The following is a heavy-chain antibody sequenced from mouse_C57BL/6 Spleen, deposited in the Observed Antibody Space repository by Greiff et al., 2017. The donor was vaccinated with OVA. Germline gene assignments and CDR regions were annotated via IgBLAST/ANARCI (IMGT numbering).Heavy chain of an antibody. J-gene: IGHJ2*01. CDR2: IYPGDGDT. Sequence: QVQLQQSGPELVKPGASVKISCKASGYAFSSSWMNWVKQRPGKGLEWIGRIYPGDGDTNYNGKFKGKATLTADKSSSTAYMQLSSLTSEDSAVYFCARSEPYYGSSYGELDYWGQGTTLTVSS. D-gene: IGHD1-1*01. V-gene: IGHV1-82*01. CDR1: GYAFSSSW. CDR3: ARSEPYYGSSYGELDY.